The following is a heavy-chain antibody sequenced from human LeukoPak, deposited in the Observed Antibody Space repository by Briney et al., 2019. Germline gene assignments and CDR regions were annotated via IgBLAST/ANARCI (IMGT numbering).Heavy chain of an antibody. CDR2: INHRGST. J-gene: IGHJ6*03. D-gene: IGHD6-19*01. CDR1: GGSFSNYY. V-gene: IGHV4-34*01. CDR3: ARGPVAGTDYYYMDV. Sequence: PSETLSLTCAVYGGSFSNYYWSWIRQPPGKGLEWIGEINHRGSTNYKPSLKSRVTISLDTSKNQFSLKLSSVTAADTAVYYCARGPVAGTDYYYMDVWGKGTTVTVSS.